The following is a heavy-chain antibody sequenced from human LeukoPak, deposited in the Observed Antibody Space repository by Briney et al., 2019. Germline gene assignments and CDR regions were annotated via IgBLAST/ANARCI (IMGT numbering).Heavy chain of an antibody. CDR1: GFTFRSYA. CDR2: ISYDGSNK. Sequence: GGSLRLSCAASGFTFRSYAMHWVRQAPGKGLEWVAVISYDGSNKYYADSVKGRFTISRDNSKNTLYLQMNSLRAEDTAVYYCATRRFDPWGQGTLVTVSS. V-gene: IGHV3-30*04. J-gene: IGHJ5*02. CDR3: ATRRFDP.